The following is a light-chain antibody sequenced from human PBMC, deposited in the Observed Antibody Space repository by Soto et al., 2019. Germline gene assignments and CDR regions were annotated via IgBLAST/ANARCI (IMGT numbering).Light chain of an antibody. V-gene: IGKV3-20*01. CDR3: QQYGSSPPFT. J-gene: IGKJ1*01. Sequence: EIVLTQSPATLALSPWERATLSCRASQSVSSSDLAWYQQKPGQAPMLLIYGASSRATGIPDRFGGSGSGTDFTLTISRLEPEDFAVYYCQQYGSSPPFTFGQGTKVDIK. CDR2: GAS. CDR1: QSVSSSD.